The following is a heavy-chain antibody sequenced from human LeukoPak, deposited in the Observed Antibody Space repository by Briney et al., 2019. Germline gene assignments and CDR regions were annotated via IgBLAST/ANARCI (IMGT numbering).Heavy chain of an antibody. CDR1: GFTFSDYA. D-gene: IGHD2-15*01. CDR3: AKDTSAWWYHRAYMNV. CDR2: ISGSGDKT. J-gene: IGHJ6*03. Sequence: GGSLRLSRAASGFTFSDYAMSWVRQAPGGGLEWVSAISGSGDKTIHADSVKGRFTTSRNNSKNTLSLQMSSLRVEDSAVYFCAKDTSAWWYHRAYMNVWGTGTTVTVSS. V-gene: IGHV3-23*01.